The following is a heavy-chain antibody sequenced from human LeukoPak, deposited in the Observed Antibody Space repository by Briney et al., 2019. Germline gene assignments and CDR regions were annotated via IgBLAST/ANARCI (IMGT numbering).Heavy chain of an antibody. CDR3: AIPYSSYDFWSGYYTPGGYSYYGMDV. Sequence: ASVKVSCKASGYTFTSYDINGVRQATGQGLEWMGGMNPNRGNTGYAEEFGGRVTMTRNTSISTDYMELRSLGSEDTAVYYCAIPYSSYDFWSGYYTPGGYSYYGMDVWGQGTTVTVSS. V-gene: IGHV1-8*01. CDR1: GYTFTSYD. J-gene: IGHJ6*02. D-gene: IGHD3-3*01. CDR2: MNPNRGNT.